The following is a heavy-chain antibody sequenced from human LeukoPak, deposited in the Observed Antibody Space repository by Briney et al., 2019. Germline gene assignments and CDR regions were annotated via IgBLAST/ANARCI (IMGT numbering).Heavy chain of an antibody. D-gene: IGHD3-22*01. Sequence: SETLSLTCTVSGGSISSSSYYWGWIRQPPGKGLEWIGCIYYSGSTYYNPSLKSRVTISVDTSKNQFSLKLSSVTAADTAVYYCASLDTYYYDSSGYPDYFDYWGQGTLVTVSS. J-gene: IGHJ4*02. V-gene: IGHV4-39*01. CDR3: ASLDTYYYDSSGYPDYFDY. CDR1: GGSISSSSYY. CDR2: IYYSGST.